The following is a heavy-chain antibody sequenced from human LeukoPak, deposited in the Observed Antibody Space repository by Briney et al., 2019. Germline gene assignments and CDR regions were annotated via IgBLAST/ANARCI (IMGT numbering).Heavy chain of an antibody. V-gene: IGHV4-39*07. CDR2: IYYGGST. D-gene: IGHD6-13*01. CDR3: ARDRAAAGTPSFFDY. Sequence: SETLSLTCTVSGGSISSSSYYWGWIRQPPGKGLEWIGSIYYGGSTYYNPSLKSRVTISVDTSKNQFSLKLSSVTAADTAVYYCARDRAAAGTPSFFDYWGQGTLVTVSS. J-gene: IGHJ4*02. CDR1: GGSISSSSYY.